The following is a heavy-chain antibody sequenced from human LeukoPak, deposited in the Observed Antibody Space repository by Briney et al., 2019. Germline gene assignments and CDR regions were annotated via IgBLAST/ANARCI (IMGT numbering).Heavy chain of an antibody. J-gene: IGHJ6*03. Sequence: SETLSLTCTVSGGSISSYYWSWIRQPPGKGLEWIGYIYYSGSTNYNPSLKSRVTISVDTSKNQFSLKLSSVTAADTAVYYCASAREYQLLSGYYYYYMDVWGKGTTVTVSS. V-gene: IGHV4-59*01. D-gene: IGHD2-2*01. CDR1: GGSISSYY. CDR2: IYYSGST. CDR3: ASAREYQLLSGYYYYYMDV.